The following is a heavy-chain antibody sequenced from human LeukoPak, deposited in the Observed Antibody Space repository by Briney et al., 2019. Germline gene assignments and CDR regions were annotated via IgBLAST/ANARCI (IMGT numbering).Heavy chain of an antibody. D-gene: IGHD5-24*01. CDR2: IYPGDSDT. V-gene: IGHV5-51*01. J-gene: IGHJ3*02. Sequence: GASLQISCQGSGSSFTSYWIGWVRQLPGKGLEWMGIIYPGDSDTRYSPSFEGQVTISADKSISTAYLQWSSLKASDTAMYYCARRDGYGAYDIWGQGTMVTVSS. CDR1: GSSFTSYW. CDR3: ARRDGYGAYDI.